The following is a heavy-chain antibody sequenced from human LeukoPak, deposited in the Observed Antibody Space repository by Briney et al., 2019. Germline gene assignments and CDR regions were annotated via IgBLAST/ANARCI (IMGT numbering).Heavy chain of an antibody. CDR3: ARAQVGSPTDY. D-gene: IGHD1-26*01. CDR1: GFTFSSYT. J-gene: IGHJ4*02. Sequence: PGGSLRLSCAASGFTFSSYTMYWVRQAPGKGLVWVSRISGDETTTTYADSVMGRFTISRDNAKNTLYLQMDSLRAEDTAVDYCARAQVGSPTDYWGQGTLVTVSS. CDR2: ISGDETTT. V-gene: IGHV3-74*01.